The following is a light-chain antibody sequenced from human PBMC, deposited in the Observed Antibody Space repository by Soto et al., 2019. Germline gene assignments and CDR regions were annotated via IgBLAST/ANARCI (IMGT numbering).Light chain of an antibody. J-gene: IGLJ1*01. CDR1: SSNIGSNT. CDR2: NHN. Sequence: QSVLTQPPSASGIPGQRVTISCSGTSSNIGSNTVNWYQQFPGTAPKLLIYNHNLRPSGVPDRFSGSKSGTSASLAISGLQSEDEADYYCAAWDESLTGFVFGTGTKVTVL. CDR3: AAWDESLTGFV. V-gene: IGLV1-44*01.